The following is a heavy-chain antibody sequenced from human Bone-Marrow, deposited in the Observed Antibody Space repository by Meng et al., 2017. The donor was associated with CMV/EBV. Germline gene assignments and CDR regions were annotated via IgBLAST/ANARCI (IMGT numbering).Heavy chain of an antibody. CDR3: ARDYGGNSQAYPVGAFDI. CDR1: GYTFTSYY. V-gene: IGHV1-46*01. Sequence: VSVKVSCKASGYTFTSYYMHWVRQAPGQGLEWMGIINPSGGSTSYAQKFQGGVTMTRDTSTSTVYMELSSLRSEDTAVYYCARDYGGNSQAYPVGAFDIWGQGTMVTVSS. J-gene: IGHJ3*02. CDR2: INPSGGST. D-gene: IGHD4-23*01.